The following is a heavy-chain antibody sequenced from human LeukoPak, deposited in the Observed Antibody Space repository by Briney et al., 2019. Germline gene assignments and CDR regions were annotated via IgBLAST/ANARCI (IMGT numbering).Heavy chain of an antibody. D-gene: IGHD1-26*01. CDR2: IYTSGST. V-gene: IGHV4-4*07. CDR3: ARVGAVVGAIDY. J-gene: IGHJ4*02. CDR1: GGSISSYY. Sequence: SETLSLTCTVSGGSISSYYWSWIRQPAGKGLEWIGRIYTSGSTNYNPPLKSRVTMSVDTSKNQFSLKLSSVTAADTAVYYCARVGAVVGAIDYWGQGTLVTVSS.